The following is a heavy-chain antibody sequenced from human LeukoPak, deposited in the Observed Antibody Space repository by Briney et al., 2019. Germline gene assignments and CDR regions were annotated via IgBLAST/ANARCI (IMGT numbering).Heavy chain of an antibody. CDR3: ADKRPATSDLMY. J-gene: IGHJ4*02. CDR1: GFTFDDYG. V-gene: IGHV3-20*04. Sequence: RPGGSLRLSCAASGFTFDDYGMSWVRQAPGKGLEWVSGINWNGGSTGYADSVKGRFTISRDNSKNTLYLQMNSLRAEDTAIYYCADKRPATSDLMYWGQGTLVTVSS. CDR2: INWNGGST. D-gene: IGHD5-24*01.